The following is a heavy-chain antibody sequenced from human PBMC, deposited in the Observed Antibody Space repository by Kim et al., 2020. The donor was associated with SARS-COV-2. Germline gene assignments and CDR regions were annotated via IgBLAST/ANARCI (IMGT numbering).Heavy chain of an antibody. D-gene: IGHD5-12*01. CDR1: GFTFSDYY. V-gene: IGHV3-11*05. J-gene: IGHJ4*02. CDR2: ISSSSSYT. CDR3: ARDFKNSEYSGYVY. Sequence: GGSLRLSCAASGFTFSDYYMSWIRQAPGKGLEWVSYISSSSSYTNYADSVKGRFTISRDNAKNSLYLQMNSLRAEDTAVYYCARDFKNSEYSGYVYWGQGTLVTVSS.